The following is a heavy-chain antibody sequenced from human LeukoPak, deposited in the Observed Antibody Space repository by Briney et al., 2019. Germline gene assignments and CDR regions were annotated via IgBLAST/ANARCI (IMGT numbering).Heavy chain of an antibody. J-gene: IGHJ6*02. CDR1: GFTVSSNY. CDR3: AKDRIPTPVQVAAAGTGAYHYGMDV. CDR2: IYSGGST. D-gene: IGHD6-13*01. Sequence: GGSLRLSCAASGFTVSSNYMSWVRQAPGKGLEWVSVIYSGGSTYYADSVKGRFTISRDNSKNTLYLQMNSLRAEDTAVYYCAKDRIPTPVQVAAAGTGAYHYGMDVWGQGTTVTVSS. V-gene: IGHV3-53*05.